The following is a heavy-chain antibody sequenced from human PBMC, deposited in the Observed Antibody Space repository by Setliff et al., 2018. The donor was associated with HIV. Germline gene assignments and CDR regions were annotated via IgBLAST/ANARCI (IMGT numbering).Heavy chain of an antibody. CDR1: GYTFRDYS. CDR2: INPTTGGT. D-gene: IGHD6-25*01. CDR3: ARDHSGGLFDY. J-gene: IGHJ4*01. V-gene: IGHV1-2*02. Sequence: ASVKVSCKASGYTFRDYSMHLVRQAPGQGLEWMGWINPTTGGTNYAQKFHDRVTMTRDSSNTTVYMEMSSLTSDDTAIYYCARDHSGGLFDYWGQGTLVTVSS.